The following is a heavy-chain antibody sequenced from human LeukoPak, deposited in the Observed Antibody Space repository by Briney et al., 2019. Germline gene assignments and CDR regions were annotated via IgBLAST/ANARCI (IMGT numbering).Heavy chain of an antibody. Sequence: SQTLSLTCTVSGGSISSGGYYWSWIRQHPGKGLEWIGYIYYSGTTYYNPSLKGRLTISVDTSENQFSLNLRSVSAADTAVYYCARGRTLVPASLRINWFDPWGQGTLVTVSS. CDR3: ARGRTLVPASLRINWFDP. CDR2: IYYSGTT. D-gene: IGHD2-2*01. J-gene: IGHJ5*02. CDR1: GGSISSGGYY. V-gene: IGHV4-31*03.